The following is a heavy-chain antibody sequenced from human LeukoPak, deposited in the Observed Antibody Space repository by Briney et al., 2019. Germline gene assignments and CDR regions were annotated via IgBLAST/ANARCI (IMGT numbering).Heavy chain of an antibody. D-gene: IGHD5-24*01. J-gene: IGHJ4*02. CDR3: AKSLTERWLQLGDY. V-gene: IGHV3-23*01. CDR2: ISSSGDVT. Sequence: GGSLRLSCAASGFTFSSYAMSWVRQAPGKGLAWVSAISSSGDVTKYADSAKSRFTISRDNSKNTVYLQMNSLRAEDTAVYYCAKSLTERWLQLGDYWGQGTLVTVSS. CDR1: GFTFSSYA.